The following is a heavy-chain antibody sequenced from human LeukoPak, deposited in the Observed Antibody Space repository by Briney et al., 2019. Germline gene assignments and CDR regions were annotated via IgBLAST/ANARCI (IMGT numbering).Heavy chain of an antibody. CDR1: GASITTHH. Sequence: SETLSLTCTVSGASITTHHWSWIRQSPGKGLEWIGYSHINGGSSYNPSLKSRVTISLDTSENHFSLKLTSMTAADTAVYYCASDGGQGYWGQGILVTVSS. J-gene: IGHJ4*02. V-gene: IGHV4-4*08. D-gene: IGHD3-10*01. CDR2: SHINGGS. CDR3: ASDGGQGY.